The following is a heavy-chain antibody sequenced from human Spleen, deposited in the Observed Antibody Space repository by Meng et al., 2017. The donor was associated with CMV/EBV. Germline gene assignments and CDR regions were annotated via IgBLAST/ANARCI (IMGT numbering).Heavy chain of an antibody. Sequence: FTLSSYWMHWVRQAPGKGLVWVSRINSDGSSTSYADSVKGRFTISRDNAKNTLYLQMNSLRAEDTAVYYCAIGEYCSSTSCQLRPFDYWGQGTLVTVSS. CDR2: INSDGSST. J-gene: IGHJ4*02. CDR3: AIGEYCSSTSCQLRPFDY. CDR1: FTLSSYW. V-gene: IGHV3-74*01. D-gene: IGHD2-2*01.